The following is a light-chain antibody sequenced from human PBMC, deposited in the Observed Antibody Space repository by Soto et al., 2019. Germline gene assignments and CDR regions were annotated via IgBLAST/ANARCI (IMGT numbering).Light chain of an antibody. CDR3: EAWDDSLNGPV. CDR1: SSNIGSNT. CDR2: SNN. Sequence: QSVLTQPPSASGTPGQRVTISCSGSSSNIGSNTIHWYQQLPGTAPKLLIDSNNRRPSGVPDRFSGSMSGTSASLAISGLQYEDEADYYGEAWDDSLNGPVFGGGNKVTVL. J-gene: IGLJ3*02. V-gene: IGLV1-44*01.